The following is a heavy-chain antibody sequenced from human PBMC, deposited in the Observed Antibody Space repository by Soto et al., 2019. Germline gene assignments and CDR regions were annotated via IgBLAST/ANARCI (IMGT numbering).Heavy chain of an antibody. D-gene: IGHD6-19*01. V-gene: IGHV4-34*01. CDR1: GGSFSGYY. CDR3: ARGFGHSSGWGRYNWFDP. Sequence: PSETLSLTCAVYGGSFSGYYWSWIRQPPGKGLEWIGEINHSGSTNYNPSLKSRVTISVDTSKNQFSLKLSSVTAADTAVYYCARGFGHSSGWGRYNWFDPWGQGTLVTVSS. CDR2: INHSGST. J-gene: IGHJ5*02.